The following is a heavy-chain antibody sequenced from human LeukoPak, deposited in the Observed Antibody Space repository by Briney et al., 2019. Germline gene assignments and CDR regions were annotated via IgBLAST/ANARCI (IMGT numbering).Heavy chain of an antibody. CDR3: ARHEYYYDSSGYYYGYYFDY. CDR2: IYYSGST. D-gene: IGHD3-22*01. Sequence: PSETLSLTCTVSGGSISSSSYYWCWIRQPPGKVLEWIGSIYYSGSTYYNPTIKSPVTISVDTSKNQFSLKLSSVTAADTAVYDCARHEYYYDSSGYYYGYYFDYWGKGTLVTVSS. J-gene: IGHJ4*02. CDR1: GGSISSSSYY. V-gene: IGHV4-39*01.